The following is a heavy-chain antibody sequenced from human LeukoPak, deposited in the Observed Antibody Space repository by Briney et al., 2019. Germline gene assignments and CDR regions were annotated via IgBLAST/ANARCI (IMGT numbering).Heavy chain of an antibody. V-gene: IGHV4-59*02. CDR2: LSYTGKT. D-gene: IGHD2/OR15-2a*01. CDR1: GVSVSTSH. Sequence: PSETLSLTCNVSGVSVSTSHWNWIRQRPGKGLEWIGCLSYTGKTDYNPSLKSRVSISLGSSNNHFSLKLTSVTAADTAVYYCSERYFEPFDHWGQGILVTVSS. CDR3: SERYFEPFDH. J-gene: IGHJ4*02.